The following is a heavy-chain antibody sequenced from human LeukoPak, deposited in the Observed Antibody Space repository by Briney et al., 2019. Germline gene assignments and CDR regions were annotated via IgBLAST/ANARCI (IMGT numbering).Heavy chain of an antibody. J-gene: IGHJ6*03. CDR1: GFTFSSFD. CDR2: IGTASDT. CDR3: ARGPPRGKYYYMDV. D-gene: IGHD1-1*01. Sequence: GGFLRLSCAASGFTFSSFDMPWVRQPTGQGLEWVSTIGTASDTYYPGSVEGRFTLSGDNAKNSLYLQMNSLTAGDTAVYYCARGPPRGKYYYMDVWGKGTTVTVSS. V-gene: IGHV3-13*01.